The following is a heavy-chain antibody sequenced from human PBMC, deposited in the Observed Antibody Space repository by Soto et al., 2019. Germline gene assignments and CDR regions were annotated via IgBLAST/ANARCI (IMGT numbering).Heavy chain of an antibody. D-gene: IGHD6-19*01. J-gene: IGHJ4*02. CDR2: IDPSDSYT. Sequence: GESLKIAGKGSGYSFTSYWISWVRQMPGKGLEGMWRIDPSDSYTNYSPSFQGHVTISADKSIITAYLQWSSLKASDTAMYYCARQYTASGTVHIGVAGSEFDYWGQGTLAPVSS. CDR1: GYSFTSYW. V-gene: IGHV5-10-1*01. CDR3: ARQYTASGTVHIGVAGSEFDY.